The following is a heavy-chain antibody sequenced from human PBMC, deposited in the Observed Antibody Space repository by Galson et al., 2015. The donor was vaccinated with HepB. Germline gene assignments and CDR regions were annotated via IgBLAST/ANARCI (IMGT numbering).Heavy chain of an antibody. J-gene: IGHJ2*01. CDR2: IYYSGST. V-gene: IGHV4-59*01. D-gene: IGHD3-22*01. CDR3: ARDMGYYDSSGTHWYFDL. CDR1: GGSISSYY. Sequence: ETLSPTCTVSGGSISSYYWSWIRQPPGKGLEWIGYIYYSGSTNYNPSLKSRVTISVDTSKNQFSLKLSSVTAADTAVYYCARDMGYYDSSGTHWYFDLWGRGTLVTVSS.